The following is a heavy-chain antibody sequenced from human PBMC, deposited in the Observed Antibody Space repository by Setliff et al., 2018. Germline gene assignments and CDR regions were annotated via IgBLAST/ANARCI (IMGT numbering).Heavy chain of an antibody. J-gene: IGHJ3*02. Sequence: GESLKISCKGSGYSYSNFWIGLVRQMPGKGLEWMGIIHPGDSNTRYSPSFQGQVTISVDKSISTAYLQWSSLKASDSAMYYCARQGPGVVTEKNAFDIWGQGTMVTVSS. V-gene: IGHV5-51*01. CDR2: IHPGDSNT. CDR1: GYSYSNFW. D-gene: IGHD2-21*02. CDR3: ARQGPGVVTEKNAFDI.